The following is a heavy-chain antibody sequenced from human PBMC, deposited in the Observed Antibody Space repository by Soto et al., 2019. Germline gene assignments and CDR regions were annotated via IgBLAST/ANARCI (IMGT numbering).Heavy chain of an antibody. J-gene: IGHJ4*02. V-gene: IGHV4-31*03. CDR1: GGSISSGGYY. CDR3: ARIARDSGNDY. Sequence: SETLSLTCTVSGGSISSGGYYWSWIRQHPGKGLEWIGYIYYSGSTYYNPSLKSRVTISVDTSKNQFSLRLSSVTAADTAVYYCARIARDSGNDYWGQGTLVTVSS. CDR2: IYYSGST. D-gene: IGHD1-26*01.